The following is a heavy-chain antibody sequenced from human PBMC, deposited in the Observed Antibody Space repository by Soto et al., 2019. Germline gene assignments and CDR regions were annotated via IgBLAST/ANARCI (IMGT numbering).Heavy chain of an antibody. D-gene: IGHD2-2*01. CDR1: GFAFSRYA. Sequence: PGGSLRLSCAASGFAFSRYAMSWVRQAPGKGLEWVSVIGGSGGSTYYADSVKGRFTISRDNSKNTLYLQMKSLRAEDTAVYFCARRSPAAKKRGNFYYYTDVWGKGATVTVSS. J-gene: IGHJ6*03. CDR2: IGGSGGST. V-gene: IGHV3-23*01. CDR3: ARRSPAAKKRGNFYYYTDV.